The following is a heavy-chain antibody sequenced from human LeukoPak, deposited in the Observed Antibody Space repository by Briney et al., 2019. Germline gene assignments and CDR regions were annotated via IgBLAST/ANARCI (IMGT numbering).Heavy chain of an antibody. CDR1: GFTFSSYA. V-gene: IGHV3-23*01. Sequence: GGSLRLSCAASGFTFSSYAMSWVRQAPWKGLELVSGITGSGGSTYYAYSVKGRFTISRDNSKNTLYLQMNSLRSEDTAVYYCAERAALAVAGSNLVYWGQGTLVTVSS. J-gene: IGHJ4*02. CDR2: ITGSGGST. D-gene: IGHD6-19*01. CDR3: AERAALAVAGSNLVY.